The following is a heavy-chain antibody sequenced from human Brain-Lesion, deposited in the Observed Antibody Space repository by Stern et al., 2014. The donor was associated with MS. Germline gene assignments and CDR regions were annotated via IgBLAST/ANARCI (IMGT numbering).Heavy chain of an antibody. D-gene: IGHD2-2*01. V-gene: IGHV4-61*02. CDR1: GGSISSGGYY. CDR3: ARGRVVPGFQYYATDV. CDR2: IFNSGST. Sequence: QVQLQESGPGLVKPSQTLSLSCTVSGGSISSGGYYWSWIRPPAGKGLEWIGRIFNSGSTSYNPSLKSRVPISIDTSKNQFSLRLNSMTAADTAVYYCARGRVVPGFQYYATDVWGQGTTVIVSS. J-gene: IGHJ6*02.